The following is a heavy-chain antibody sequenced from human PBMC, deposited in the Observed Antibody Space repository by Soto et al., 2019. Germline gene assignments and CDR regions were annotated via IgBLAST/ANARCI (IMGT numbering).Heavy chain of an antibody. D-gene: IGHD3-22*01. V-gene: IGHV1-24*01. CDR2: FDPEDGET. Sequence: ASVKVSCKVSGYTLTELSMHWVRQAPGKGLEWMGGFDPEDGETIYAQKFQGRVTMTEDTSTDTAYMELSSLRSEDTAVYYCATATALTMIVVVPGDYLGQGTLVTVSS. CDR1: GYTLTELS. J-gene: IGHJ4*02. CDR3: ATATALTMIVVVPGDY.